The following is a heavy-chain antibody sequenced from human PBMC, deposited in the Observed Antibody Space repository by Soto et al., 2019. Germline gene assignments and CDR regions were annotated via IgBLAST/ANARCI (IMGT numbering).Heavy chain of an antibody. CDR3: ARNLASADV. D-gene: IGHD6-13*01. V-gene: IGHV1-46*01. CDR2: INPTGGST. Sequence: QVQLVQSGAEVKEPGASXKVSCKAXGYTFTSFYIHWVRQAPGQGLEWMAIINPTGGSTNYAQRFRGRVTLTMDTSTSTVYMELSGLRSEDTAVYYCARNLASADVWGQGTLVTVSS. CDR1: GYTFTSFY. J-gene: IGHJ4*02.